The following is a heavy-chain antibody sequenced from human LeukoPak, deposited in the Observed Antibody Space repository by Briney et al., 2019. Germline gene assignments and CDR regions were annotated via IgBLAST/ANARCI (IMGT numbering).Heavy chain of an antibody. D-gene: IGHD1-26*01. Sequence: PGGSLRLSCAASGFTFSNYSMNWVRQAPGKGLEWVSAISGSGGSTYYADSVKGRFTISRDNSKNTLYLQMNSLRAEDTAVYYCAKASGVVGAETYHYWGQGTLVTVSS. CDR1: GFTFSNYS. V-gene: IGHV3-23*01. CDR3: AKASGVVGAETYHY. J-gene: IGHJ4*02. CDR2: ISGSGGST.